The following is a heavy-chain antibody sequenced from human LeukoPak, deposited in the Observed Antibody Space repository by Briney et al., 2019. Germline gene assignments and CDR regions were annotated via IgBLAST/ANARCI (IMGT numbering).Heavy chain of an antibody. Sequence: SGTLSLTCAVSGGSISSGGYSWSWIRQPPGKGLEWIGYIYHSGSTYYNPSLKSRVTISVDRSKNQFSLKLSSVTAADTAVYYCAADSSGYYYYFQHWGQGTLVTVSS. CDR1: GGSISSGGYS. V-gene: IGHV4-30-2*01. D-gene: IGHD3-22*01. CDR2: IYHSGST. CDR3: AADSSGYYYYFQH. J-gene: IGHJ1*01.